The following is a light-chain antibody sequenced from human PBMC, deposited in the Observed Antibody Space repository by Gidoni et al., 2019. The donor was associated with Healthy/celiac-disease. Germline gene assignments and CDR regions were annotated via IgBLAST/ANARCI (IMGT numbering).Light chain of an antibody. CDR3: AAWDDSLSGVV. CDR2: RNN. V-gene: IGLV1-47*01. Sequence: SVLTQPPSASATPGQRVTISCSGSSSTIGSNYVYWYQQPPGTAPKLHIYRNNQRPTGVPDRFSGSKSGTSASLAISGLRSEDEADYYCAAWDDSLSGVVFGGGTKLTVL. CDR1: SSTIGSNY. J-gene: IGLJ2*01.